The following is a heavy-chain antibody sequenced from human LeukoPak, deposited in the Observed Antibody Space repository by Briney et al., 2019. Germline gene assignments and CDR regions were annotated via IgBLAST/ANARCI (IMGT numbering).Heavy chain of an antibody. D-gene: IGHD6-13*01. Sequence: GGSLRLSCAASGFTSSSYGMHWVRQAPGKGLEWVAVIWYDGGNKYYADSVKGRFTISRDNSKNTLYLQMNSLRAEDTAVYYCARIVYEQQLVDVAFDIWGQGTMVTVSS. J-gene: IGHJ3*02. V-gene: IGHV3-33*01. CDR3: ARIVYEQQLVDVAFDI. CDR1: GFTSSSYG. CDR2: IWYDGGNK.